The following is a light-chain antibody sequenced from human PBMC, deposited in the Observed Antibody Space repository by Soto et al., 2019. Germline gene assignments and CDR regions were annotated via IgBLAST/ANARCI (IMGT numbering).Light chain of an antibody. CDR1: SSDVGGYDY. Sequence: QSALTQVASVSGSPGQSITISCTGTSSDVGGYDYVSWYQQHPGKAPKLMIYNVNYRPSGVSDRFSGSKSGDTAYLTISGIQAEDEANYYCSSYTNTNPVVFGGGTKLTVL. CDR2: NVN. CDR3: SSYTNTNPVV. J-gene: IGLJ2*01. V-gene: IGLV2-14*03.